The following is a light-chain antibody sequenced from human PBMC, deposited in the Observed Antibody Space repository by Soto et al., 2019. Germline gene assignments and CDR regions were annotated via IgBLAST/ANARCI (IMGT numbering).Light chain of an antibody. Sequence: KQSPGTLSLQQGERATLSCRASQSVSSSYLAWYQQKPGQAPRLLIYGASTRATGIPARFSGSGAGTEFTLTICSLQSEDVAIYYCKQYNNWPPFTFGGGTKVDIK. CDR1: QSVSSSY. CDR2: GAS. V-gene: IGKV3-15*01. CDR3: KQYNNWPPFT. J-gene: IGKJ4*01.